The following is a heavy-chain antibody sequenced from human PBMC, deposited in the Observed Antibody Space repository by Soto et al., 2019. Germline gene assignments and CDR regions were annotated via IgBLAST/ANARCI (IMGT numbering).Heavy chain of an antibody. CDR2: IYYSGST. V-gene: IGHV4-61*01. CDR1: GGSVSSGSYY. CDR3: ARKNSSGWHYYYYGMDV. Sequence: QVQLQESGPGLVKPSETLSLTCTVSGGSVSSGSYYWSWIRQPPGKGLEWIGYIYYSGSTNYNPSLKSRVTISVDTSQNQFSLKLSSVTAADTAVYYCARKNSSGWHYYYYGMDVWGQGTTVTVSS. J-gene: IGHJ6*02. D-gene: IGHD6-19*01.